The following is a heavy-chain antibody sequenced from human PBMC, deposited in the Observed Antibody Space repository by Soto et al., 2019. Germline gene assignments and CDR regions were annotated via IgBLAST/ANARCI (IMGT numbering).Heavy chain of an antibody. D-gene: IGHD3-22*01. J-gene: IGHJ4*02. V-gene: IGHV4-39*01. CDR2: IYYIGST. CDR1: GGSISSSIYY. Sequence: PSETLSLTCTVSGGSISSSIYYWGWIRQPPGKGLEWIGSIYYIGSTYYNPSLKSRVTISVDTSKNQFSLKLSSVTAADTAVYYCARLDYHDSSGYFDYWGQGTLVTVSS. CDR3: ARLDYHDSSGYFDY.